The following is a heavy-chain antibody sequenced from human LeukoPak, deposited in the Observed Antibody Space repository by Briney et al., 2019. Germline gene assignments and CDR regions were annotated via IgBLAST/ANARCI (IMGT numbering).Heavy chain of an antibody. CDR2: ISSSSSYI. Sequence: PGGSLRLSCAASGFTFSSYSMNWVRQAPGKGLEWVSSISSSSSYIYYADSVKGRFTISRDNAKNSPYLQMNSLRAEDTAVYYCARDGERDIVVVPAAMGRGYYYGMDVWGKGTTVTVSS. J-gene: IGHJ6*04. V-gene: IGHV3-21*01. D-gene: IGHD2-2*01. CDR3: ARDGERDIVVVPAAMGRGYYYGMDV. CDR1: GFTFSSYS.